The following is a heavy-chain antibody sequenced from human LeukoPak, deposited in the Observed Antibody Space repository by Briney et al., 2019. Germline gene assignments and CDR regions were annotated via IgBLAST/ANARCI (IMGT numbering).Heavy chain of an antibody. V-gene: IGHV1-2*02. CDR1: GYTFTGYY. CDR2: INPNSGGT. Sequence: SVKVSCKASGYTFTGYYMHWVRQAPGPGLEGMGWINPNSGGTNYAQKFQGRVTMTRDTSISTAYMELSRLRSDDTAVYYCARDGAARPEYDYWGQGTLVTVSS. J-gene: IGHJ4*02. CDR3: ARDGAARPEYDY. D-gene: IGHD6-6*01.